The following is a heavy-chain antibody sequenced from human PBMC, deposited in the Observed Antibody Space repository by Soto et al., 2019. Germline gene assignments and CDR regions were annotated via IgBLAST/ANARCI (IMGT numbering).Heavy chain of an antibody. CDR2: MNPNSGNT. V-gene: IGHV1-8*01. CDR3: ARDIAVNYYYYGMDV. Sequence: ASVKVSCKASGGTFTSYDINWVRQATGQGLEWMGWMNPNSGNTGYAQKFQGRVTMTRNTSISTAYMELSSLRSEDTAVYYCARDIAVNYYYYGMDVWGQGTTVTVSS. J-gene: IGHJ6*02. D-gene: IGHD2-15*01. CDR1: GGTFTSYD.